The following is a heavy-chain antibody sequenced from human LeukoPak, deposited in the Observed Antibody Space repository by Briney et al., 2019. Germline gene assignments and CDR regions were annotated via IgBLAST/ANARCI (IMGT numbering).Heavy chain of an antibody. D-gene: IGHD6-19*01. V-gene: IGHV3-20*04. CDR3: ARTVSSAGWSDDAFDI. Sequence: PGGSLRLPCAASGFTFDDYGMSWARQAPGKGLEWVSGINWDGGSTGYADSVKGRFTISRDNAKNFLYLQMNSLRAEDTALYYCARTVSSAGWSDDAFDIWGQGTMVTVSS. CDR1: GFTFDDYG. CDR2: INWDGGST. J-gene: IGHJ3*02.